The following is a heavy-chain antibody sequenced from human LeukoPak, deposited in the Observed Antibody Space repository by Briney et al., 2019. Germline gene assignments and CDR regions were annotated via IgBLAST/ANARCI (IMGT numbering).Heavy chain of an antibody. D-gene: IGHD5-24*01. V-gene: IGHV3-48*03. CDR3: AKDIQLSA. Sequence: PGGSLRLSCAASGFTFSSYEINWVRQAPGKGLEWVSYISSSGRTIHYADSVKGRSTISRDNGKNSLYLQMNSLRVEDTAIYYCAKDIQLSAWGLGTMVTVSS. J-gene: IGHJ3*01. CDR2: ISSSGRTI. CDR1: GFTFSSYE.